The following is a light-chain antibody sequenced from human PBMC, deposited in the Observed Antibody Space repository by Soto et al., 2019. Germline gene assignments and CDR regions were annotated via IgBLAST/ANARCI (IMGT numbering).Light chain of an antibody. CDR2: EVS. Sequence: QSALTQPPSASGSPGQAVTISCTGTTSDVGGYKYVSWYQQHPRKGPKLMIYEVSKRPSGVPDRFSGSKSGNTASLTVSGLQAEDEADYYCSSYAGSNNVVFGGGTKLTVL. CDR3: SSYAGSNNVV. J-gene: IGLJ2*01. V-gene: IGLV2-8*01. CDR1: TSDVGGYKY.